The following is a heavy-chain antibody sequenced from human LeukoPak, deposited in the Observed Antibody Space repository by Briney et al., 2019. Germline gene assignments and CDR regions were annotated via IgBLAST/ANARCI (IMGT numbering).Heavy chain of an antibody. V-gene: IGHV4-34*01. J-gene: IGHJ4*02. CDR3: ARRAVVIMVSDY. CDR2: INHRGST. Sequence: KPSETLSLTCAVYGGSFSGHYWSWIRQPPGKGQEMIGKINHRGSTNYNPSPKRRVTITVDTSKNQFSLKLSSVTAADTAVYYCARRAVVIMVSDYWGQGTLVTVSS. D-gene: IGHD3-3*01. CDR1: GGSFSGHY.